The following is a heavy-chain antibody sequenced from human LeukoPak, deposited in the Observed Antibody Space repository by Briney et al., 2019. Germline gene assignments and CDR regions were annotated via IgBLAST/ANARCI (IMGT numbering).Heavy chain of an antibody. CDR2: IYTSGST. D-gene: IGHD1-7*01. J-gene: IGHJ6*03. V-gene: IGHV4-4*07. Sequence: SETLSLTCTVSGGSISSYYWSWIRQPAGKGLEWIGRIYTSGSTNYNPSLKSRVTMSVDTSKNQFSLKLSSVTAADTAVYYCARDRTGAISSREEVFYYYYMDVWGKGTTVTVSS. CDR3: ARDRTGAISSREEVFYYYYMDV. CDR1: GGSISSYY.